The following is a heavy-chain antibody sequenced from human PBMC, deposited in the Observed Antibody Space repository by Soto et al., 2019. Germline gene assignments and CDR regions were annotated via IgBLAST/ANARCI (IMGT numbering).Heavy chain of an antibody. V-gene: IGHV4-34*01. CDR2: INHGGST. J-gene: IGHJ4*02. CDR3: ARGRTVFDY. Sequence: SETLSLTCAVFGGSFSDYYWSWIRQPPGKGLEWIGEINHGGSTNYNPSLKGRVTLSLDTSKNQFSLELTFVTAADTSVYYCARGRTVFDYWGRGTLVTVSS. D-gene: IGHD2-8*02. CDR1: GGSFSDYY.